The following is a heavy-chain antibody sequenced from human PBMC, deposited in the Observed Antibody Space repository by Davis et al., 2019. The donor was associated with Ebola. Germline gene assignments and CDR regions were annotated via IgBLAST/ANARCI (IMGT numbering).Heavy chain of an antibody. J-gene: IGHJ4*02. CDR3: AKDRYFDWLWDY. CDR1: GFTFSSYG. D-gene: IGHD3-9*01. V-gene: IGHV3-23*01. Sequence: GGSLRLSCAASGFTFSSYGMHWVRQAPGKGLEWVSAISGSGGSTYYADSVKGRFTISRDNSKNTLYLQMNSLRAEDTAVYYCAKDRYFDWLWDYWGQGTLVTVSS. CDR2: ISGSGGST.